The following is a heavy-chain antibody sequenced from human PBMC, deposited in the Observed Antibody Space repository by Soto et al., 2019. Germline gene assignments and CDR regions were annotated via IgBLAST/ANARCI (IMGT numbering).Heavy chain of an antibody. J-gene: IGHJ4*02. Sequence: PSETLSLTCAVSGYSISSGYYWGWIRQPPGKGLEWIGSIYHSGRTYYNPSLKSRVTISVDTSKNQFSLKLSSVTAADTSVYYFASTAYYYYDSSGYYSRPPFDYWGQGTLVTVSS. CDR2: IYHSGRT. V-gene: IGHV4-38-2*01. CDR3: ASTAYYYYDSSGYYSRPPFDY. CDR1: GYSISSGYY. D-gene: IGHD3-22*01.